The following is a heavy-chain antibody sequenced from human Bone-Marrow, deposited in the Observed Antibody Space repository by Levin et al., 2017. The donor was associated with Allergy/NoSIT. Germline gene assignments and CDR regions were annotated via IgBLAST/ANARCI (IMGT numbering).Heavy chain of an antibody. V-gene: IGHV4-34*01. CDR2: INQSGST. Sequence: SETLSLTCAVNGGSFSGFYWTWLRQTPGKGLEWIGEINQSGSTKYNPSLKSRGTISIDTSKNHFSLKLTSATAADTAVYYCARTVWGSSRRLFDAWGQGTLVTVSS. D-gene: IGHD3-16*02. CDR1: GGSFSGFY. CDR3: ARTVWGSSRRLFDA. J-gene: IGHJ4*02.